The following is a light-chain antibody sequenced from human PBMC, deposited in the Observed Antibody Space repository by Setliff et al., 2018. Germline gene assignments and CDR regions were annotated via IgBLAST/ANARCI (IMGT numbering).Light chain of an antibody. CDR3: CSYAGSYTDV. V-gene: IGLV2-11*01. J-gene: IGLJ1*01. CDR2: DVS. CDR1: SSDVGGYNY. Sequence: LAQPRSVSGSPGQSVTISCTGTSSDVGGYNYVSWYQQHPGKDPKVMIYDVSKRPSGVPDRFSGSKSGNTASLTISGLQAEDEAEYYCCSYAGSYTDVFGTGTKGTVL.